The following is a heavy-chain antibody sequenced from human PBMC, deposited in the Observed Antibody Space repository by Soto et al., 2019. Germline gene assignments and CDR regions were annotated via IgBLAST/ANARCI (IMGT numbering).Heavy chain of an antibody. CDR3: ARQRGYSYGYPYYYGMDV. J-gene: IGHJ6*02. V-gene: IGHV5-51*01. D-gene: IGHD5-18*01. CDR2: IYPGDSDT. CDR1: GYSFTSYW. Sequence: GESLKISCKGSGYSFTSYWIGWMRQMPGKGLEWMGIIYPGDSDTRYSPSFQGQVTISADKSISTAYLQWSSLKASDTAMYYCARQRGYSYGYPYYYGMDVWGQGTTVTVSS.